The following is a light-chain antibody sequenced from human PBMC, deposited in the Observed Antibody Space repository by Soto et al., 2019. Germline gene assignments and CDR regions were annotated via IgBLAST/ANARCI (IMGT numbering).Light chain of an antibody. Sequence: EIVLAQSPGTLSLSPGERATLSCRASQSVGSSYLAWYQQKPGQAPRLLIYGASSRATGIPDRFSGSGSGTDFTLTISKLEPEDSAVYYSQQHDNTPRTFGQGTKLEIK. J-gene: IGKJ2*01. CDR2: GAS. CDR3: QQHDNTPRT. CDR1: QSVGSSY. V-gene: IGKV3-20*01.